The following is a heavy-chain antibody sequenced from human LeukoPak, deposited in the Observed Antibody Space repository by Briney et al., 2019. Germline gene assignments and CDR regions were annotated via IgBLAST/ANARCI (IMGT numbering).Heavy chain of an antibody. CDR2: ISGSGGST. CDR3: AKDEGYGSGSYYSNY. Sequence: GGSLRLSCAASGFTFSSYGMSWVRQAPGKGLEWVSAISGSGGSTYYADSVKGRFTISRDNSKNTLYLQMNSLRAEDTAVYYCAKDEGYGSGSYYSNYWGQGTLVTVSS. CDR1: GFTFSSYG. V-gene: IGHV3-23*01. J-gene: IGHJ4*02. D-gene: IGHD3-10*01.